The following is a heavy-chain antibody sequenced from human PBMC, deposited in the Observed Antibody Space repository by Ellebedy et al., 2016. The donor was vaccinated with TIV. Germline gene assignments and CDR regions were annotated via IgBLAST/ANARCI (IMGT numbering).Heavy chain of an antibody. J-gene: IGHJ6*02. CDR1: GGSIGSYY. D-gene: IGHD6-6*01. CDR3: ARSHLGAPRPSPMDV. CDR2: IYASGST. V-gene: IGHV4-4*07. Sequence: SETLSLXCTVSGGSIGSYYWSWIRQPAGRGLEWIGRIYASGSTTYNPSLERRLTMSVDTSKNHFSLRLSSVTAADTAVYFRARSHLGAPRPSPMDVWGQGTTVTVSS.